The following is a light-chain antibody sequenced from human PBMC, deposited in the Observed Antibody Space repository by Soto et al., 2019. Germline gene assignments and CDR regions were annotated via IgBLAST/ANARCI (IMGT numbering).Light chain of an antibody. V-gene: IGLV2-23*03. J-gene: IGLJ1*01. Sequence: QSALTQPASVSGSPGQSITISCTGTSSDAGSYNLVSWYQQHPGKAPKLMIYEGSKRPSGVSNRFSGSKSGNTAPLTISGLQAEDEADYYCCSYAGSSTFAYVFGTGTKVTVL. CDR3: CSYAGSSTFAYV. CDR1: SSDAGSYNL. CDR2: EGS.